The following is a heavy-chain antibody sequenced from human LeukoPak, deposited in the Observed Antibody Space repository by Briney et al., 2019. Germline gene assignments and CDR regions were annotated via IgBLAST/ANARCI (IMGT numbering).Heavy chain of an antibody. CDR2: ISAYNGNT. D-gene: IGHD2-2*01. J-gene: IGHJ6*03. Sequence: ASVKVSCKASGYTFTSYGISWVRQAPGQGLEWMGWISAYNGNTNYAQKLQGRVTMTTDTSTSTAYMELRSLRSDDTAVYYCARDGRYCSSTSCYYYYYYYMDVWGKGTTVTVSS. CDR3: ARDGRYCSSTSCYYYYYYYMDV. V-gene: IGHV1-18*01. CDR1: GYTFTSYG.